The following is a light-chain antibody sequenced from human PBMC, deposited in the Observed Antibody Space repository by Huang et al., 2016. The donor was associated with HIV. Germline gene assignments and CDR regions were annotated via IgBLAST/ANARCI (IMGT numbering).Light chain of an antibody. CDR3: QQTFTAPPEDT. Sequence: DIEMTQSPSSLSASVGDRVTISCRASQNINTYLNLFQQKPGEAPKRLIYGASNLPRGVPLRFWGAGSGTYFTLTIASLQPEDFATYFCQQTFTAPPEDTFGQGTKLEI. J-gene: IGKJ2*01. V-gene: IGKV1-39*01. CDR2: GAS. CDR1: QNINTY.